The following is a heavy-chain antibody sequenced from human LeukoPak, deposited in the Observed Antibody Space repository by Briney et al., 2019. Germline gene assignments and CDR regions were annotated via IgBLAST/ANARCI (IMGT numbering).Heavy chain of an antibody. D-gene: IGHD4-17*01. J-gene: IGHJ3*02. V-gene: IGHV4-59*08. Sequence: PSETLSLTCTVSGGSISGYYWSWIRQPPGKGLEWIGYIYYSGSTNYNPSLKSRVTISVDTSKNQFSLKLSSVTAADTAVYYCARQLDYVDAFDIWGQGTMVTVSS. CDR1: GGSISGYY. CDR3: ARQLDYVDAFDI. CDR2: IYYSGST.